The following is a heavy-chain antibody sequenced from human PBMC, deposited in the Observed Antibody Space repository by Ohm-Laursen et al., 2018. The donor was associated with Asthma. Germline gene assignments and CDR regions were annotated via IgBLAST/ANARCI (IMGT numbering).Heavy chain of an antibody. CDR3: ARGVYELHLGESSLGFDY. J-gene: IGHJ4*02. D-gene: IGHD3-16*02. Sequence: SGNLSLPPAVSGCSIYGFFWGRVPPPPGEGLGWGGDIYFSGSNNYNPSLKSRVTISVDTSKNQFSLKLSSVTAADTAVYYCARGVYELHLGESSLGFDYWGQGTLVTVSS. CDR2: IYFSGSN. CDR1: GCSIYGFF. V-gene: IGHV4-59*01.